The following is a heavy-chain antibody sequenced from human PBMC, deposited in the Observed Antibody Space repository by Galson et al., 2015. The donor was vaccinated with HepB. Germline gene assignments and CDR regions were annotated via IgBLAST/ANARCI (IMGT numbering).Heavy chain of an antibody. Sequence: PALVKPTQTLTLTCTFSGFSFSSSGVGVGWIRQPPGEALQWLALIFWNDDKWYSPSLRSRLTITKDTSKNQVVLTMTNMDPVDTATYFCAHHTQFRAARMFDYWGQGTLVTVSS. J-gene: IGHJ4*02. D-gene: IGHD6-6*01. CDR1: GFSFSSSGVG. CDR3: AHHTQFRAARMFDY. CDR2: IFWNDDK. V-gene: IGHV2-5*01.